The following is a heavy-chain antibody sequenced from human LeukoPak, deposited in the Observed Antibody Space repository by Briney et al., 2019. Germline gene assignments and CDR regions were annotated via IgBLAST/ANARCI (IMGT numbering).Heavy chain of an antibody. Sequence: PGRSLRLSCAASGFTFGTYAMHWVRQAPGKGLEWVAVMWSDGDNRYYADSVKGRFTISRDNSKNTLYLEMNSPRAEDTAVYYCVRDRCSGGSCRLFDYWGQGALVTVSS. CDR2: MWSDGDNR. J-gene: IGHJ4*02. D-gene: IGHD2-15*01. CDR3: VRDRCSGGSCRLFDY. V-gene: IGHV3-33*01. CDR1: GFTFGTYA.